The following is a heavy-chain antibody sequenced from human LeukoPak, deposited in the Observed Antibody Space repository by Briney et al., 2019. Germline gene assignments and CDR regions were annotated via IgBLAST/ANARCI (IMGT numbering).Heavy chain of an antibody. V-gene: IGHV6-1*01. J-gene: IGHJ4*02. CDR2: TYYRSKWYT. D-gene: IGHD5-18*01. CDR1: GDSVSSNSVG. CDR3: VRSWTYSYDT. Sequence: SQTLSLTCAISGDSVSSNSVGWHWIRQSPSRGLEWLGKTYYRSKWYTDYAVSVKSRMTINPDTSKNQFSLQVNSVTPEDTAVYYCVRSWTYSYDTWGQGTLVIVSS.